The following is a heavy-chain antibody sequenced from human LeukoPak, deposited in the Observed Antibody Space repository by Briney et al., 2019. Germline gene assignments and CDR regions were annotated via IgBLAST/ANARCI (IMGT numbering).Heavy chain of an antibody. CDR3: ARDLRVAGTFPFGY. CDR2: ISAYNGNT. CDR1: GYTFTSYG. V-gene: IGHV1-18*01. J-gene: IGHJ4*02. Sequence: GASVKVSCKASGYTFTSYGISWVRQAPGPGLEWMGWISAYNGNTNYAQKLQGRVTMTTDTSTSTAYMELRSLRSDDTAVYYCARDLRVAGTFPFGYWGQGTLVTVSS. D-gene: IGHD6-19*01.